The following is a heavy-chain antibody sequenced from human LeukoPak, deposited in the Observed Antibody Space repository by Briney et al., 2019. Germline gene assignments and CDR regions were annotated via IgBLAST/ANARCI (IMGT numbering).Heavy chain of an antibody. V-gene: IGHV1-69*05. Sequence: ASVRVSCKASGGTFSSYAISWVRQAPGQGLEWMGGIIPTFGTANYAQKFQGRVTITTDESTSTAYMELSSLRSEDTAVYYCARGSEDTAMANYYYYYMDVWGKGTTVTVSS. CDR3: ARGSEDTAMANYYYYYMDV. CDR2: IIPTFGTA. D-gene: IGHD5-18*01. J-gene: IGHJ6*03. CDR1: GGTFSSYA.